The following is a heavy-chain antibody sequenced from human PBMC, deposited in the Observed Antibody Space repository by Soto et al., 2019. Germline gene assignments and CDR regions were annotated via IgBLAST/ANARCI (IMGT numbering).Heavy chain of an antibody. CDR3: ARGGDIVVVPAAIRRYYYGMDV. CDR1: VGSISSYY. Sequence: LSLPSTVSVGSISSYYWSWIRQPPGKGLEWIGYIYYSGSTNYNPSLKSRVTISVDTSKNQFSLKLSSVTAADTAVYYCARGGDIVVVPAAIRRYYYGMDVWGQGTKVTVSS. V-gene: IGHV4-59*01. J-gene: IGHJ6*02. D-gene: IGHD2-2*02. CDR2: IYYSGST.